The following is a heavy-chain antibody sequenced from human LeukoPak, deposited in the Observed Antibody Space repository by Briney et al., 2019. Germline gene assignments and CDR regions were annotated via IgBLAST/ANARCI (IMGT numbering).Heavy chain of an antibody. CDR2: INGDGRNI. Sequence: PGGSLRLSCAASGFTFSIYWMSWVRQDPRKGLVWVSRINGDGRNINYADSVRGRFTISRDNAKNTLLLQMNTLRVEDTAVYYCTRDLMDYDVSTGLHHYYMDVWGQGTTVTVSS. J-gene: IGHJ6*02. CDR1: GFTFSIYW. V-gene: IGHV3-74*01. CDR3: TRDLMDYDVSTGLHHYYMDV. D-gene: IGHD3-9*01.